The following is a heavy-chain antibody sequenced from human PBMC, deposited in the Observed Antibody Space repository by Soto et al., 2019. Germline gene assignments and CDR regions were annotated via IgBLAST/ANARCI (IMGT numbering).Heavy chain of an antibody. CDR1: GFTFRSYA. D-gene: IGHD1-26*01. Sequence: GGSLRLSCAASGFTFRSYAMSWVRQAPGKGLEWVSAISGSGGSTYYADSVKGRFTISRDNSKNTLYLQMNSLRAEDTAVYYCAKGLSSSRSYSIFDYWGQGTLVTVSS. J-gene: IGHJ4*02. V-gene: IGHV3-23*01. CDR3: AKGLSSSRSYSIFDY. CDR2: ISGSGGST.